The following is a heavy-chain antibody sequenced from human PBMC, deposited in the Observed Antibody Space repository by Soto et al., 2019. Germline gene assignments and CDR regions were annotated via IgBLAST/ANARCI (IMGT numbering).Heavy chain of an antibody. Sequence: GGSLRLSCAASGFTFSSYGMHWVRQAPGKGLEWVAVISYDGSNKYYADSVKGRFTISRDNSKNTLYLQMNSLRAEDTAVYYCAKEGVAAEIAAAGSDYWGQGTLVTVSS. CDR3: AKEGVAAEIAAAGSDY. CDR2: ISYDGSNK. J-gene: IGHJ4*02. CDR1: GFTFSSYG. D-gene: IGHD6-13*01. V-gene: IGHV3-30*18.